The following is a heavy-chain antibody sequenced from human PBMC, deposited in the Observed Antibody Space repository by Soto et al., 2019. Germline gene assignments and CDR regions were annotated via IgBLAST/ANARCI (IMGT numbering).Heavy chain of an antibody. D-gene: IGHD4-4*01. CDR1: GGTFSSYA. J-gene: IGHJ6*02. CDR2: IIPIFGTA. Sequence: QVQLVQSGAEVKKPGSSVKVSCKASGGTFSSYAISWVRQAPGQGLEWMGGIIPIFGTANYAQKFKGRVTMTADDSTSTAYMELSSLRSEDTAAYYCARGGDYSNYPIYYYYGMDVWGQGATVTVSS. CDR3: ARGGDYSNYPIYYYYGMDV. V-gene: IGHV1-69*01.